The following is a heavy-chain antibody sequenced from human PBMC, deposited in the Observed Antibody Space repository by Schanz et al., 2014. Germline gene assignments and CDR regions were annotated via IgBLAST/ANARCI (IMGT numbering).Heavy chain of an antibody. CDR3: ARPRFDYGEVDY. CDR1: GFTVSSNH. V-gene: IGHV3-23*04. D-gene: IGHD4-17*01. CDR2: LSGSGGST. Sequence: EGQLAESGGGLVQPGGSLRLSCAVSGFTVSSNHMSWVRQAPGKGLEWVSALSGSGGSTYYADSVKGRFTISRDNAKNSLLLQMNSLRVEDTAVYYCARPRFDYGEVDYWGQGTLVTVSS. J-gene: IGHJ4*02.